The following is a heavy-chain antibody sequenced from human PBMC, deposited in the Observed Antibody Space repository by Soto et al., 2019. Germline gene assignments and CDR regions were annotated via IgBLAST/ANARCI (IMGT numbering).Heavy chain of an antibody. V-gene: IGHV3-53*02. J-gene: IGHJ4*02. D-gene: IGHD2-15*01. CDR2: IYSDGNT. CDR1: GFAVSSNY. CDR3: AGGTGAYFDY. Sequence: EVQLVETGGGLIQPGGSLRISCAASGFAVSSNYMSWVRQAPGKGLEWVSVIYSDGNTYYADSVKGRFTISRDNSKNTMYLQMNSLIAEDTAVYYGAGGTGAYFDYWGQGTLVTVSS.